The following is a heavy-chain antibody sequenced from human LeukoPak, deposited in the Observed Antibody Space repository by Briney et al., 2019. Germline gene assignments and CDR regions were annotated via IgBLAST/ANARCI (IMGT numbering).Heavy chain of an antibody. Sequence: GASVKVSCKASGYTFTGYYMHWVRQAPGQGLEWMGWISPNSGGTNYAQKFQGRVTMTRDTSISTAYMELSRLRSDDTAVYYCARARGDYGIHDYWGQGTLVTVSS. CDR2: ISPNSGGT. CDR1: GYTFTGYY. V-gene: IGHV1-2*02. J-gene: IGHJ4*02. CDR3: ARARGDYGIHDY. D-gene: IGHD4-17*01.